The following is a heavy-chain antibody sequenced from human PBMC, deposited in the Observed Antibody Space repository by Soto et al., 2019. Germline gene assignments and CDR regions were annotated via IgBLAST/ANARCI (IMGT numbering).Heavy chain of an antibody. CDR2: INPSGGST. J-gene: IGHJ4*02. D-gene: IGHD5-12*01. V-gene: IGHV1-46*01. Sequence: GASVKVSCKASGYTFTNYAMHWVRQAPGQRLEWMGWINPSGGSTTYAPKFQGRVTMTRDTSTSTVYMELNSLRSEDTAVYFCARDAQIGHGYSVYHTYWGQGTLVTVSS. CDR3: ARDAQIGHGYSVYHTY. CDR1: GYTFTNYA.